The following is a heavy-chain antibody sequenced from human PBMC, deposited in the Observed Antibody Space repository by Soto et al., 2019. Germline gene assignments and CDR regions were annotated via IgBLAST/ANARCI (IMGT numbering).Heavy chain of an antibody. J-gene: IGHJ4*02. CDR3: ARGEGRYSPFVL. Sequence: SETLSLTCTVSGGSISPYYWNWIRQFPGKGLEWIAYIYYSGSTYYNPSLTSRVTISLDTAKNQFSLKLTSVTAADTAMYYCARGEGRYSPFVLWGQGTLVTVSS. CDR1: GGSISPYY. CDR2: IYYSGST. V-gene: IGHV4-59*01. D-gene: IGHD2-15*01.